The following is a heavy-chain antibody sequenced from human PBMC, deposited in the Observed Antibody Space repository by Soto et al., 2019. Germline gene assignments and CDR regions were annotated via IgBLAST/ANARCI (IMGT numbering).Heavy chain of an antibody. J-gene: IGHJ6*02. Sequence: ASVEGSCKASGGTVSSYAISCVRQAPGQGVGGVGGIIPIFGTANYAQKFQGRVTITADESTSQAYMELSSLRSEDTAVYYCARDYGEWELQVYYYYGMDVWGQGNTVTVS. V-gene: IGHV1-69*13. CDR3: ARDYGEWELQVYYYYGMDV. CDR1: GGTVSSYA. D-gene: IGHD1-26*01. CDR2: IIPIFGTA.